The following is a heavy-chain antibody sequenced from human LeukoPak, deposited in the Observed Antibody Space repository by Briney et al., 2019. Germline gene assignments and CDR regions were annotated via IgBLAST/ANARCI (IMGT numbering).Heavy chain of an antibody. CDR3: ARGSPRYCSGGSCYSYYYYYGMDV. D-gene: IGHD2-15*01. Sequence: SETLSLTCAVYGGSFSSYYWSWIRQPPGKGLEWIGGINHSGSTNYNPSLKSRVTISVDTSKNQFSLKLSSVTAADTAVYYCARGSPRYCSGGSCYSYYYYYGMDVWGQGTTVTVSS. V-gene: IGHV4-34*01. CDR2: INHSGST. J-gene: IGHJ6*02. CDR1: GGSFSSYY.